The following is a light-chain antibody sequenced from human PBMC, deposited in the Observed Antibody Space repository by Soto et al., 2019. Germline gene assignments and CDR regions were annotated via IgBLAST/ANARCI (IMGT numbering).Light chain of an antibody. CDR1: SSNIGSNA. V-gene: IGLV1-44*01. CDR3: SVWDDSLNGPV. J-gene: IGLJ3*02. Sequence: QSVLTQPPSASGTPGQRVTISCSGSSSNIGSNAVNWYQQLPGTAPKLFIYSDNQRPSGVPDRVSGSTSATSASLAISGLQSDDEADYFCSVWDDSLNGPVFGGGTKVTVL. CDR2: SDN.